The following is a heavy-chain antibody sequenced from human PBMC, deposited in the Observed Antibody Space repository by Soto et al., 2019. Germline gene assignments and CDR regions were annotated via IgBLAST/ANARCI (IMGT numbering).Heavy chain of an antibody. CDR1: GGSISSSSYY. J-gene: IGHJ4*02. CDR2: IYYSGST. Sequence: QLQLQESGPGLVKPSETLSLTCTVSGGSISSSSYYWGWIRQPPGKGLEWIGSIYYSGSTYYNPSVKXRXTXSXXTSKNQFSLKLSSVTAADTAVYYCARRQSSSWYGLWGQGTLVTVSS. CDR3: ARRQSSSWYGL. D-gene: IGHD6-13*01. V-gene: IGHV4-39*01.